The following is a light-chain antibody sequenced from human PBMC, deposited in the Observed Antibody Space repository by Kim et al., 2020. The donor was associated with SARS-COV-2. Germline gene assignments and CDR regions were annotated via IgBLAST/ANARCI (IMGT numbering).Light chain of an antibody. Sequence: DTQMTQSPPSVSASVGDRVTITCRASQDISTWLAWYQQRPGKVPKLLIYAASSLQSGVPSRFSGSGSGTDFTLTISSLQPEDFATYYCQQANNFPLTFGGGTKVDIK. CDR3: QQANNFPLT. CDR1: QDISTW. J-gene: IGKJ4*01. CDR2: AAS. V-gene: IGKV1-12*01.